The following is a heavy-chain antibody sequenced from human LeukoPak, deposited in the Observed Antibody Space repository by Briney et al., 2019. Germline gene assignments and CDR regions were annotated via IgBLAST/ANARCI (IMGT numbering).Heavy chain of an antibody. Sequence: ASVKVSCKASGYTFTSYDINWVRQATGQGPEWMGWMNPNSGNTGYAQKFQGRVTMTRNTSISTAYMELSSLRSEDTAVYYCARGSTSSRYMDVWGKGTTVTVSS. CDR3: ARGSTSSRYMDV. D-gene: IGHD2-2*01. CDR1: GYTFTSYD. V-gene: IGHV1-8*01. CDR2: MNPNSGNT. J-gene: IGHJ6*03.